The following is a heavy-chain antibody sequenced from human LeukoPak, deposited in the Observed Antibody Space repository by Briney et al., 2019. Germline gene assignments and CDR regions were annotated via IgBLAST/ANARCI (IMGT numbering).Heavy chain of an antibody. CDR3: ATDLWGIVGAHFDY. Sequence: ASVKVSCKVSGYTLTELSMHWVRQAPGKGLERMGGFDPEDGETIYAQKFQGRVTMTEDTSTDTAYMELSSLRSEDTAVYYCATDLWGIVGAHFDYWGQGTLVTVSS. V-gene: IGHV1-24*01. D-gene: IGHD1-26*01. CDR2: FDPEDGET. J-gene: IGHJ4*02. CDR1: GYTLTELS.